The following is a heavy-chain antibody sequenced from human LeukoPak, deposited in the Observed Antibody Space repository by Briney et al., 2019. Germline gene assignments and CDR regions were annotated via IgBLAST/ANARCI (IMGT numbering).Heavy chain of an antibody. CDR2: IFYTGST. CDR3: ARVNWGGFDI. V-gene: IGHV4-59*11. Sequence: KTSETLSLTCFVSGGSISSHYWTWIRQPPGRGLECIRDIFYTGSTTYSPSLKSRATISIETSKNQISLKLRSLTAADTAVYFCARVNWGGFDIWGQGTLATVSS. CDR1: GGSISSHY. J-gene: IGHJ3*02. D-gene: IGHD7-27*01.